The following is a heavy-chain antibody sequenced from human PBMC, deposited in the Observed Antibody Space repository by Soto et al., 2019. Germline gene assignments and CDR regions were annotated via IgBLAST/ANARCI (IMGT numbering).Heavy chain of an antibody. D-gene: IGHD1-26*01. J-gene: IGHJ4*02. CDR1: GFSLTTRPVA. Sequence: SGPTLVNPTQTLTLTCSFSGFSLTTRPVAVGWIRQSPGKALEWLAFAYWDDDNRYSPSLKSRLTVTRDASKNQVVLTMTNMDPVDTATYYCGHRRHSDDGNGGFFDYWGQGILVTVSS. V-gene: IGHV2-5*02. CDR2: AYWDDDN. CDR3: GHRRHSDDGNGGFFDY.